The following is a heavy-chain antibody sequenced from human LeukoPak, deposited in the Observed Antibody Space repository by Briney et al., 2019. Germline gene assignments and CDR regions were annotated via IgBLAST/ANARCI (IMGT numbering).Heavy chain of an antibody. CDR1: GGSISSYY. Sequence: SETLSLTCTVSGGSISSYYWSWIRQPPGKGLEWIGSIYYSGSTYYNPSLKSRVTISVDTSKNQFSLKLSSVTAADTAVYYCARDLGSSAIDYWGQGTLVTVSS. CDR3: ARDLGSSAIDY. V-gene: IGHV4-39*07. D-gene: IGHD6-6*01. J-gene: IGHJ4*02. CDR2: IYYSGST.